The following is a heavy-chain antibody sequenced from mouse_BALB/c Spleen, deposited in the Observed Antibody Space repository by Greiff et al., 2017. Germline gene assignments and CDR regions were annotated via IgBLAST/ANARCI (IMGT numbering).Heavy chain of an antibody. J-gene: IGHJ3*01. CDR2: IDPENGDT. CDR3: YYYGPWFAY. V-gene: IGHV14-4*02. CDR1: GFNIKDYY. Sequence: VQLQQSGAELVRSGASVKLSCTASGFNIKDYYMHWVKQRPEQGLEWIGWIDPENGDTEYAPKFQGKATMTADTSSNTAYLQLSSLTSEDTAVYYSYYYGPWFAYWGQGTLVTVSA. D-gene: IGHD1-1*01.